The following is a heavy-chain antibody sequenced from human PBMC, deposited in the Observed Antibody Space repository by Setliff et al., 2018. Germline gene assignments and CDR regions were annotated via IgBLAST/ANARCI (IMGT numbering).Heavy chain of an antibody. CDR3: VRQDILTSYYMFDY. CDR1: GGTFSSYG. CDR2: TIPIFGTP. J-gene: IGHJ4*02. V-gene: IGHV1-69*05. D-gene: IGHD3-9*01. Sequence: SVKVSCKASGGTFSSYGISWVRQAPGQGLEWMGGTIPIFGTPTYAQNFQGRVTMTMDASITTVYMELSRLTSDDTAVYYCVRQDILTSYYMFDYWGQGTLVTVSS.